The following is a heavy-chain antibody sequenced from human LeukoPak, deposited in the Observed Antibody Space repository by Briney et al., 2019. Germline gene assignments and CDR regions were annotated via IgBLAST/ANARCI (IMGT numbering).Heavy chain of an antibody. Sequence: GGSLRLSCAASGFTFSNYAMSWVRQAPGKGLEWVSGISGSGGSIYYADPVKGRFTISRDNSKNTLYLQMNSLRAEDTAVYYCAKARGYYYDAFDIWGQGTMVTVSS. V-gene: IGHV3-23*01. CDR3: AKARGYYYDAFDI. CDR2: ISGSGGSI. D-gene: IGHD3-22*01. J-gene: IGHJ3*02. CDR1: GFTFSNYA.